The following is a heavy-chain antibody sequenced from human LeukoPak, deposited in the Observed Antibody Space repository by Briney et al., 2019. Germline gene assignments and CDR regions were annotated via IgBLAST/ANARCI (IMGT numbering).Heavy chain of an antibody. D-gene: IGHD2-21*01. V-gene: IGHV4-34*01. J-gene: IGHJ3*02. Sequence: SETLSLTCAVYGGSFSGYYWSWIRQPPGKGLEWIGEINHSGSTNYNPSLKSRVTISVDTSKNQFSLKLSSVTAADTAVYYFSKSRVSGRFWVVLLEVFDIWGQGTMVTVSS. CDR2: INHSGST. CDR1: GGSFSGYY. CDR3: SKSRVSGRFWVVLLEVFDI.